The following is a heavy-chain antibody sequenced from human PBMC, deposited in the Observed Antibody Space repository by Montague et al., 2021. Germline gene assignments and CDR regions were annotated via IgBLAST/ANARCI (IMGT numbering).Heavy chain of an antibody. D-gene: IGHD6-13*01. V-gene: IGHV3-74*03. CDR1: GFSFSRYW. CDR2: ITLDGSST. Sequence: SLRLSCAASGFSFSRYWMHWVRQAPGKGLLWVSRITLDGSSTTFADSVKGRFTISRDNAKNTLYLQMNSLRAEDTAVYYCARNLASAVPGAFDIWGQGTMVTVSS. CDR3: ARNLASAVPGAFDI. J-gene: IGHJ3*02.